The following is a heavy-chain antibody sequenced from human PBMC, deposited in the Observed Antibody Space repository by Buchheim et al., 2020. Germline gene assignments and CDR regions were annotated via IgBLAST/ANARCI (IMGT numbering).Heavy chain of an antibody. CDR2: IIHSVST. D-gene: IGHD2-15*01. V-gene: IGHV4-34*12. CDR3: ARSGGSDCSGGSCYSH. J-gene: IGHJ4*02. Sequence: QVQLQQWGAGLLKPSETLSLTCAVYGGSFSGYYWSWIRQPPGKGLEWIGEIIHSVSTNYNPSLKSRVTISVDTSKNPFSLKLSSVTAADTAVYYCARSGGSDCSGGSCYSHWGQGTL. CDR1: GGSFSGYY.